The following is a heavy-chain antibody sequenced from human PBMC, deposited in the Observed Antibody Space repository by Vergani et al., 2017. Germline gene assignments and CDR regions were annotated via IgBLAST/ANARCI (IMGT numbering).Heavy chain of an antibody. J-gene: IGHJ4*02. CDR3: TRLRAVAGMGGDY. V-gene: IGHV3-73*02. Sequence: EVQLVESGGGLVQPGGSLKLSCAASGFTFSGSAMHWVRQAPGKGLEWVGRIRSKANSYATAYAASVKGRFTISRDDSKNTAYLQMNSLKTEDTAVYYCTRLRAVAGMGGDYWGQGTLVTVSS. CDR1: GFTFSGSA. CDR2: IRSKANSYAT. D-gene: IGHD6-19*01.